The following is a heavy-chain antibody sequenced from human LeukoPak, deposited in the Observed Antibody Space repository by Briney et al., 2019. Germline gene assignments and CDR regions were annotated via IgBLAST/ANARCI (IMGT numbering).Heavy chain of an antibody. J-gene: IGHJ4*02. Sequence: GGSLRLSCAASGFSLSGYWMSWVRQAPGQGLEWVANIAKDGYWIHYADSAKGRFTISRDNAKNSLSLQMNSLRADDTAIYYCARDLDFYATDYWGQGTLVTVSS. D-gene: IGHD2/OR15-2a*01. V-gene: IGHV3-7*01. CDR3: ARDLDFYATDY. CDR1: GFSLSGYW. CDR2: IAKDGYWI.